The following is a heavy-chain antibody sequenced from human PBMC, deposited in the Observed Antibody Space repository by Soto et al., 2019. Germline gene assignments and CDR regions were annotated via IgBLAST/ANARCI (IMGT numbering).Heavy chain of an antibody. V-gene: IGHV3-21*01. CDR3: ARAQPAYCVGDCSRTESFHH. CDR2: ISSSSSYI. D-gene: IGHD2-21*02. J-gene: IGHJ1*01. CDR1: GFTFSSYS. Sequence: GSLRLSCAASGFTFSSYSMNWVRQAPGKGLEWVSSISSSSSYIYYADSLKGRFTISRDNAKNSLYLQMNSLRAEDTAVYYCARAQPAYCVGDCSRTESFHHWGQGTLVTVSS.